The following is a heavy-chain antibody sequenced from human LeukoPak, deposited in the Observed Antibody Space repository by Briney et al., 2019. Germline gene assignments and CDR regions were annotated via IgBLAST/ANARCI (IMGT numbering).Heavy chain of an antibody. D-gene: IGHD7-27*01. CDR2: VRYDGSNK. V-gene: IGHV3-30*02. J-gene: IGHJ4*02. CDR3: AKDLGY. CDR1: GFTFSPYG. Sequence: GGSLRLSCAASGFTFSPYGMHWVRQAPGKGLEWVAFVRYDGSNKYYADSVKGRFTISRDNSKNTLYLQMNSLRPEDTAVYYCAKDLGYWGQGTLVTVSS.